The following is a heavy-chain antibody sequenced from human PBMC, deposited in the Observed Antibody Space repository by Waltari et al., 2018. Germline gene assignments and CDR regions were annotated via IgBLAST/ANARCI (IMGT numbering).Heavy chain of an antibody. Sequence: QVQLQESGPGLVKPSETLSLTCTVSGGSISSYYWSWIRQPPGKGLEWIGYIYYSGSTNYNPSLKSRVTISVDTSKNQFSLKLSSVTTADTAVYYCARVDIVVAGSIDYWGQGTLVTVSS. D-gene: IGHD2-15*01. CDR1: GGSISSYY. J-gene: IGHJ4*02. V-gene: IGHV4-59*01. CDR3: ARVDIVVAGSIDY. CDR2: IYYSGST.